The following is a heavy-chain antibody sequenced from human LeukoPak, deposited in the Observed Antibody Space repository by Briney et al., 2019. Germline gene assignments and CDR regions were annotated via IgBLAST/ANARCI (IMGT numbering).Heavy chain of an antibody. J-gene: IGHJ4*02. CDR3: ARNVAYYYDSSGYQEDY. Sequence: ASVTVSCKASGYTFTGYYMHWVRQAPGQGLEWMGWINPNSGGANYAQKFQGRVTMTRDTSISTAYMELSRLRSDDTAVYYCARNVAYYYDSSGYQEDYWGQGTLVTVSS. CDR2: INPNSGGA. CDR1: GYTFTGYY. D-gene: IGHD3-22*01. V-gene: IGHV1-2*02.